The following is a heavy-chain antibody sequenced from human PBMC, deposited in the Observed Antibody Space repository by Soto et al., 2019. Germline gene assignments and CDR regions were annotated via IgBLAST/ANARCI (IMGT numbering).Heavy chain of an antibody. CDR3: ARDPSTGPADY. Sequence: GGSLRLSCAASGFTLTNYAMSWVRQAPGKGLECVSSITGVGGSTYYADSVKGRFTISRDNSKNTLYLQMSSLRAEDTATYYCARDPSTGPADYWGQGTLVTVSS. V-gene: IGHV3-23*01. CDR2: ITGVGGST. D-gene: IGHD3-9*01. CDR1: GFTLTNYA. J-gene: IGHJ4*02.